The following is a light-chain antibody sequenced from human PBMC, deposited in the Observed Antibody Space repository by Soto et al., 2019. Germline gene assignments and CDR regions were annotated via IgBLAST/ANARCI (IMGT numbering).Light chain of an antibody. CDR3: QQYNNWPPLT. CDR2: GAS. Sequence: EIVMTQSPATLSVSPGERATLSCRASQSVSSNLPWYQQKPGQAPRLLIYGASTRATGIPGRFSGSGSGTEFTLTISSLQSEDFAVYYCQQYNNWPPLTFGGGTKVEIK. CDR1: QSVSSN. J-gene: IGKJ4*01. V-gene: IGKV3D-15*01.